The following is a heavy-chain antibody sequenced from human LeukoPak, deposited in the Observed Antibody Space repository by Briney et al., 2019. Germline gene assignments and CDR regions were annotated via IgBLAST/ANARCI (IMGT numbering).Heavy chain of an antibody. Sequence: VASVKVSCKASGYSFTGYYLHWVRQAPGQGLEWMGWISTYNGDTKYAQKLQGRVTLTRDTSTNTAYMELRSLTSDDTAVYYCARDPSNTSGWYIFFDFWGQGTLVAVSS. CDR3: ARDPSNTSGWYIFFDF. V-gene: IGHV1-18*04. D-gene: IGHD6-19*01. CDR2: ISTYNGDT. J-gene: IGHJ4*02. CDR1: GYSFTGYY.